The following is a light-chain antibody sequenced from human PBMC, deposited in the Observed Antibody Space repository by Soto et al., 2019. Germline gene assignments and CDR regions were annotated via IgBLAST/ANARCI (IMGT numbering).Light chain of an antibody. V-gene: IGKV1-5*03. CDR2: EAS. CDR3: QHYNTYSEA. J-gene: IGKJ1*01. CDR1: QSIGRW. Sequence: DIQMTQSPSTLSASVGDRVTITCRASQSIGRWLAWFQQKPGKAPNLLIYEASTLESGVPSRFSGSGSGTEFALTISSLQPDDFATYYCQHYNTYSEALGHGTKVDIK.